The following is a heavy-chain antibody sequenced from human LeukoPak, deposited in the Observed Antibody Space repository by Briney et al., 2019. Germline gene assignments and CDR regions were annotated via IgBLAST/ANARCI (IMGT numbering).Heavy chain of an antibody. V-gene: IGHV4-59*01. Sequence: SETLSLTCTVSGGSISSYYWSWIRQPPGKGLEWIGYIYYSGSTDYNPSLKSRVTISVDTSKNQFSVKLNSVTAADTAVYYCAAGYTYGTDVFDIWSQGTMVTVSS. CDR1: GGSISSYY. D-gene: IGHD5-18*01. CDR2: IYYSGST. J-gene: IGHJ3*02. CDR3: AAGYTYGTDVFDI.